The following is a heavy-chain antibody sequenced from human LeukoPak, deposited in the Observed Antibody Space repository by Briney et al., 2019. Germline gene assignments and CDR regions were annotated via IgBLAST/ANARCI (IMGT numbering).Heavy chain of an antibody. V-gene: IGHV3-11*06. D-gene: IGHD2-8*01. Sequence: GGSLRLSCAASGFTFSNAWMSWVRQAPGKGLEWVSYISSSSGYTNYADSVKGRFTISRDNAKNSLYLQMNSLRAEDTAVYYCARVDEGRNGVTVGYWGQGTLVTVSS. CDR3: ARVDEGRNGVTVGY. CDR1: GFTFSNAW. CDR2: ISSSSGYT. J-gene: IGHJ4*02.